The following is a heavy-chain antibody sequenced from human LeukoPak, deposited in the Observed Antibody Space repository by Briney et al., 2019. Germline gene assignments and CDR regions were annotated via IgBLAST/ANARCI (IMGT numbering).Heavy chain of an antibody. Sequence: PGGSLRLSCAASGFTFSSYWMHWVRQAPGKGLVWVSRINSDGSSTYYADSVKGRFTISRDNSKNTLYLQMNTLRAEDTAVYYCAKASRFGYSYGPREYFYYMDVWGKGTTVTISS. D-gene: IGHD5-18*01. CDR3: AKASRFGYSYGPREYFYYMDV. J-gene: IGHJ6*03. CDR2: INSDGSST. CDR1: GFTFSSYW. V-gene: IGHV3-74*01.